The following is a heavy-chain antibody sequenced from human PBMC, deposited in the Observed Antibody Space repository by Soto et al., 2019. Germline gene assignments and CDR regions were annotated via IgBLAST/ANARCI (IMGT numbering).Heavy chain of an antibody. D-gene: IGHD3-9*01. Sequence: PSETLSLTCTVSGGSISSYYWSWIRQPPGKGLEWIGYIYYSGSTNYNPSLKSRVTISVDTSKNQFSLKLSSVTAADTAVYYCARGQFGHYDIFGTYYYYGMDVWGQGTTVTVSS. CDR3: ARGQFGHYDIFGTYYYYGMDV. J-gene: IGHJ6*02. CDR1: GGSISSYY. V-gene: IGHV4-59*01. CDR2: IYYSGST.